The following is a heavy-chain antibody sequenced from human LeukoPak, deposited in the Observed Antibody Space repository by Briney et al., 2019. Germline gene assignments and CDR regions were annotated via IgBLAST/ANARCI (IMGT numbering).Heavy chain of an antibody. V-gene: IGHV3-53*01. CDR3: ARVPRGAFDI. D-gene: IGHD3-10*01. CDR1: GFAVSSNY. CDR2: IYSGGST. J-gene: IGHJ3*02. Sequence: GGSLRLSCAASGFAVSSNYMSWVRQAPGKGLEWVSVIYSGGSTYYADSVKGRFTISRDNSKNTLYLQMNSLRAEDTAVYYCARVPRGAFDIWGQGTMVTVSS.